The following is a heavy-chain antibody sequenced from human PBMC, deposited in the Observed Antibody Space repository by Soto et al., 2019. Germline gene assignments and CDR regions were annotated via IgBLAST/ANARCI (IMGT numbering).Heavy chain of an antibody. J-gene: IGHJ5*02. CDR1: GGSISSGDYY. V-gene: IGHV4-30-4*01. D-gene: IGHD6-13*01. Sequence: PSETLSLTCAVYGGSISSGDYYWSWIRQPPGKGLEWIGYIYYSGSTYYNPSLKSRVTISVDTSKNQFSLKLSSVTAADTAVYYCARDRIAAAETNWFDPWGQGTLVTVSS. CDR3: ARDRIAAAETNWFDP. CDR2: IYYSGST.